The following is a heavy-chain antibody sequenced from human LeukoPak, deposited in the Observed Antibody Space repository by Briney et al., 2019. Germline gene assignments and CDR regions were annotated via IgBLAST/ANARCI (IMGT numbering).Heavy chain of an antibody. CDR2: INWNGGST. J-gene: IGHJ4*02. V-gene: IGHV3-20*01. CDR3: ARVFYYDSSGHYPFDY. CDR1: GFTFDDYG. D-gene: IGHD3-22*01. Sequence: GGSLRLSCAASGFTFDDYGMSWVRQAPGKGLEWVSGINWNGGSTGYADSVKGRFTISRDNAKNSLYLQMNSLRAEDTALYHCARVFYYDSSGHYPFDYWGQGTLVTVSS.